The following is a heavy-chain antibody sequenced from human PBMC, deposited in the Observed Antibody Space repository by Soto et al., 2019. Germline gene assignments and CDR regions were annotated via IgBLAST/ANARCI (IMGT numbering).Heavy chain of an antibody. CDR1: GFTFSSYA. J-gene: IGHJ4*02. CDR3: ARDGYYYDSSGYHWTSDY. D-gene: IGHD3-22*01. V-gene: IGHV3-30-3*01. CDR2: ISYDGSNK. Sequence: GGSLRLSCAASGFTFSSYAMHWVRQAPGKGLEWVAVISYDGSNKYYADSVKGRFTISRDNSKNTLYLQMNSLRAEDTAVYYCARDGYYYDSSGYHWTSDYSGPGTLVTVSS.